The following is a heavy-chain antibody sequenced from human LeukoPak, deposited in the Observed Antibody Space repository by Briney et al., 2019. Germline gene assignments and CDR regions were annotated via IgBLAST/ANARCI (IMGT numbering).Heavy chain of an antibody. CDR2: ISYDGGNK. D-gene: IGHD3-3*01. CDR3: ARGPVYDFHGMDV. J-gene: IGHJ6*02. V-gene: IGHV3-30-3*01. CDR1: GFTFSSYA. Sequence: GGSLRLSCAASGFTFSSYAMHWVRQAPGKGLEWVAVISYDGGNKYYADSVKGRFTISRDNSKNTLYLQMNSLRAEDTAVYYCARGPVYDFHGMDVWGQGTTVTVSS.